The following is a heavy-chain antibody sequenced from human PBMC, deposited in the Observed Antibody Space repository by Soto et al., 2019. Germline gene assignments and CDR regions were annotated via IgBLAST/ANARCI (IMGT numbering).Heavy chain of an antibody. CDR3: ARSEVLMVYAIGVS. D-gene: IGHD2-8*01. CDR1: GYTFTSYA. V-gene: IGHV1-3*01. CDR2: INAGNGNT. Sequence: ASVKVSCKASGYTFTSYAMHWVRQAPGQRLEWMRWINAGNGNTKYSQKFQGRVTITRDTSASTAYMELSSLRSEVTAVYYYARSEVLMVYAIGVSWGQGTLVTVSS. J-gene: IGHJ4*02.